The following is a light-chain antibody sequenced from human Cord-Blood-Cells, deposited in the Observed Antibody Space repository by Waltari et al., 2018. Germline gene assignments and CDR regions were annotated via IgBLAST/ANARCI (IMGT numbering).Light chain of an antibody. V-gene: IGLV2-11*01. J-gene: IGLJ1*01. CDR2: DVS. CDR1: SSDVGGYNY. CDR3: CSYAGSYTFFYV. Sequence: QSALTQPRSVSGSPGQSVTISCTGTSSDVGGYNYVFWYQPHPGKAPQLMIYDVSKRPSGVPDRFSGSKSGNTASLTISGLQAEDETDYYCCSYAGSYTFFYVFGTGTKVTVL.